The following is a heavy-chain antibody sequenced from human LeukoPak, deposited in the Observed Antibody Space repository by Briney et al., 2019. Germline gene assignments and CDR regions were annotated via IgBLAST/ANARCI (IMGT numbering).Heavy chain of an antibody. V-gene: IGHV4-31*03. D-gene: IGHD3-10*01. Sequence: PSETLSLTCTVSGGSISSGGYYWSWIRQHPGKGLEWIGYIYYSGSTYYNPSLKSRVTISVDTSKNQFSLKLSSVTAADTAVYYCARDSPKTFYGSGVGGAFDIWGQGTMVTVSS. J-gene: IGHJ3*02. CDR1: GGSISSGGYY. CDR3: ARDSPKTFYGSGVGGAFDI. CDR2: IYYSGST.